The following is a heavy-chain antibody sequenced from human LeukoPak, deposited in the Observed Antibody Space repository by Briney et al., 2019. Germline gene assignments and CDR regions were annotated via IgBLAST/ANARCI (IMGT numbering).Heavy chain of an antibody. J-gene: IGHJ4*02. CDR2: ISSSSSTI. Sequence: GGSLRLSCAASGFTFSGYSMNWVRQAPGKGLEWVSYISSSSSTIYYADSVKGRFTISRDNAKNSLYLQMNSLRAEDTAVYYCARSTLVTVTPHFDYWGQGTLVTVSS. V-gene: IGHV3-48*01. CDR1: GFTFSGYS. CDR3: ARSTLVTVTPHFDY. D-gene: IGHD4-17*01.